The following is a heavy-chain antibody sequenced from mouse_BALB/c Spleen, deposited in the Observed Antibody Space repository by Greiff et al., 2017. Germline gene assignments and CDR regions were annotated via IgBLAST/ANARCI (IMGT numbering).Heavy chain of an antibody. V-gene: IGHV5-6-4*01. CDR3: TRDYDYDRYFDV. D-gene: IGHD2-4*01. CDR1: GFTFSSYT. Sequence: EVQLVESGGGLVKPGGSLKLSCAASGFTFSSYTMSWVRQTPEKRLEWVATISSGGSYTYYPDSVKGRFTISRDNAKNTLYLQMSSLKSEDTAMYYCTRDYDYDRYFDVWGAGTTVTVSS. J-gene: IGHJ1*01. CDR2: ISSGGSYT.